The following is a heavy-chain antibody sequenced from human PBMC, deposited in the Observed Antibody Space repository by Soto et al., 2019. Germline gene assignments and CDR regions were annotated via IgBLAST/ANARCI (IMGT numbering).Heavy chain of an antibody. V-gene: IGHV4-59*08. Sequence: SETLSLTCTVSGASISRYYWSWIRQSPGKGLEWIGYLYNTGSTIYNPSLKSRVTISVDTSKNQFSLKLSSLSAADTAVYYCARHSPPFFYGSGPWDVWGQGTTVTVSS. CDR1: GASISRYY. J-gene: IGHJ6*02. CDR2: LYNTGST. D-gene: IGHD3-10*01. CDR3: ARHSPPFFYGSGPWDV.